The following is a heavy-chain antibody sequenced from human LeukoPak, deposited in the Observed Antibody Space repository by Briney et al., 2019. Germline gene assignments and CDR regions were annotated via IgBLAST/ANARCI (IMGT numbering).Heavy chain of an antibody. Sequence: GGSLRLSCAASGFTFSSYAMSWVRQAPGKGLEWVSAISGSGGSTYYADSVKGRFTISRDNSKNTLYLQMNSLRAEDTAVYYCARVGYYDFWSGTLKDYYMDVWGKGTTVTVSS. CDR2: ISGSGGST. CDR3: ARVGYYDFWSGTLKDYYMDV. V-gene: IGHV3-23*01. CDR1: GFTFSSYA. D-gene: IGHD3-3*01. J-gene: IGHJ6*03.